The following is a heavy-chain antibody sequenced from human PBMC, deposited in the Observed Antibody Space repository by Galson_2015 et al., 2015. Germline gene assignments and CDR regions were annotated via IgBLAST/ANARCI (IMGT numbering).Heavy chain of an antibody. V-gene: IGHV1-18*01. CDR1: GYTFTSYG. D-gene: IGHD1-14*01. CDR2: ISAYNGNT. CDR3: ARVDPIGNAKITLPNWFDP. J-gene: IGHJ5*02. Sequence: SVKVSCKASGYTFTSYGISWVRQAPGQGLEWMGWISAYNGNTNYAQKLQGRVTMTTDTSTSTAYMELRSLRSDDTAVYYCARVDPIGNAKITLPNWFDPWGQGTLVTVSS.